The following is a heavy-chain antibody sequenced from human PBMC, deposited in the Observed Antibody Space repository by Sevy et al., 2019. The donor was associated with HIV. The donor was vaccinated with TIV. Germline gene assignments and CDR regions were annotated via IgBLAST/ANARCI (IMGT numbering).Heavy chain of an antibody. CDR2: ISSSSSAI. Sequence: GGSLRLSCAASGFIFSSYSMNWVRQAPGKGLEWVSYISSSSSAIYYADSVKGRFTISRDNAKNSLYLQMNSLRAEDTAVYYCARDPRTLAAAGTTAYWGQGTLVTVSS. D-gene: IGHD6-13*01. CDR3: ARDPRTLAAAGTTAY. CDR1: GFIFSSYS. V-gene: IGHV3-48*01. J-gene: IGHJ4*02.